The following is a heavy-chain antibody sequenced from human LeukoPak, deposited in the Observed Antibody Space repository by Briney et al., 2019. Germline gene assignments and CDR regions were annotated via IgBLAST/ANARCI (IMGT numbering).Heavy chain of an antibody. CDR2: IKQDGSEK. D-gene: IGHD5-12*01. CDR1: GFTFTSYW. Sequence: GGSLRLSCTASGFTFTSYWMSWVRQAPGKGLEWVANIKQDGSEKFYVDSVKGRFTISRDTSKNTLYLQMNSLRAEDTAVYYCARERNTIVTTSYYFDYWGQGTLVTVSS. J-gene: IGHJ4*02. CDR3: ARERNTIVTTSYYFDY. V-gene: IGHV3-7*03.